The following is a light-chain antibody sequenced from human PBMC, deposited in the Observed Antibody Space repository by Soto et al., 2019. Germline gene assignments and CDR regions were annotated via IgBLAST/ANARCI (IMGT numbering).Light chain of an antibody. CDR2: DVT. Sequence: QSALTQPASVSGSPGQSVTITCTGTNSDFGDSDYVSWYQQHPGKAPKLLIYDVTNRPSGVSNRFSGSKSGKTASLTISGLQAEDEADYYCAFCTVTNTDIFGGGTKLTVL. CDR1: NSDFGDSDY. V-gene: IGLV2-14*03. CDR3: AFCTVTNTDI. J-gene: IGLJ2*01.